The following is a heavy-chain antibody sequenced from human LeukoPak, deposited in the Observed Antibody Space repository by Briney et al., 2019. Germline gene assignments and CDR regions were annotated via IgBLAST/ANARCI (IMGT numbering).Heavy chain of an antibody. D-gene: IGHD5-12*01. CDR1: GFTFSSYS. Sequence: GGSLRLSCAASGFTFSSYSMSWVRQAPGKGLEWVSYISSSSSTIYYADSVKGRFTISRDNAKNSLYLQMNSLRDEDTAVYYCARTPSGYSGYDLGDWLDPWGQGTLVTVSS. V-gene: IGHV3-48*02. J-gene: IGHJ5*02. CDR2: ISSSSSTI. CDR3: ARTPSGYSGYDLGDWLDP.